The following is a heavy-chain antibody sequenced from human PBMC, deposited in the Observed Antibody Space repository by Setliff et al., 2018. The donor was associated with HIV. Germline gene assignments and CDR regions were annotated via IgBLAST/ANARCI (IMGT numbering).Heavy chain of an antibody. J-gene: IGHJ5*02. CDR1: GYTFTTYG. V-gene: IGHV7-4-1*02. Sequence: GASVKVSCKPSGYTFTTYGLSWVRQAPGQGLEWMGWINTNTGNPTYAQGFTGRFVFSLDTSVSTAYLQISSLKAEDTAVYYCARSGIVTMVRGVIIRGWFDPWGQGTMVTVSS. CDR3: ARSGIVTMVRGVIIRGWFDP. D-gene: IGHD3-10*01. CDR2: INTNTGNP.